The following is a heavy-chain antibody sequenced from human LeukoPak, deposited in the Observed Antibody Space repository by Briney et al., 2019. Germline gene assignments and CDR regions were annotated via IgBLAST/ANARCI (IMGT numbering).Heavy chain of an antibody. D-gene: IGHD6-19*01. CDR2: ISTYNGNT. V-gene: IGHV1-18*01. J-gene: IGHJ4*02. CDR1: GFTFIKFG. CDR3: ARDPTNTSGRNVYLDH. Sequence: GASVKVSCKASGFTFIKFGITWVRQAPGLGLEWVGWISTYNGNTNYAQKFQGRVTMTTDSSTTTAYMELRSLRSDDTAVYYCARDPTNTSGRNVYLDHWGQGTLVTVSS.